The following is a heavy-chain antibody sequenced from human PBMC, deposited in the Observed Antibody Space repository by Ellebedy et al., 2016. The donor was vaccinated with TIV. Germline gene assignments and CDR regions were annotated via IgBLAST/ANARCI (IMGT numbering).Heavy chain of an antibody. CDR1: GGPITSSNYY. CDR3: AKASIEDYSGISLDFDY. J-gene: IGHJ4*02. Sequence: MPGGSLRLSCSVSGGPITSSNYYWGWVRQPPGKGLEWIGNIYYSGSTYYNPSLKSRVTLSVDTSKNQFSLKLNSVTAADTAVYFCAKASIEDYSGISLDFDYWGQGTLVTVSS. V-gene: IGHV4-39*07. D-gene: IGHD1-26*01. CDR2: IYYSGST.